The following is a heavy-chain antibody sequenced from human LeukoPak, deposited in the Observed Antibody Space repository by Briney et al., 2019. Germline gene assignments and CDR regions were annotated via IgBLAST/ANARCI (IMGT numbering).Heavy chain of an antibody. D-gene: IGHD3-22*01. CDR3: ARARGDYYDGSGYYSAFDY. Sequence: TSETLSLTCAVYGGPFSGYYWSWIRQPPGKGLEWIGEINHSGSANYNPSLKSRVTISVDMSKNQFSLKLSSVTAADTAVYYCARARGDYYDGSGYYSAFDYWGQGTLVTVSS. CDR1: GGPFSGYY. J-gene: IGHJ4*02. CDR2: INHSGSA. V-gene: IGHV4-34*01.